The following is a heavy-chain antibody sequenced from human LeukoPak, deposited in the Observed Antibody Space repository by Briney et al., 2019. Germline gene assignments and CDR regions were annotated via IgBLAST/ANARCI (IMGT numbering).Heavy chain of an antibody. CDR1: GCTFGDHA. Sequence: GGSLRLSCISSGCTFGDHAMSWVRQAPGKGLDWVGFIRSQGYGGTTEYAASVKGRFTISRDDSKSIAYLQMNSLKSEDTAVYYCTRGPTGRWLYYGMDVWGQGTTVIVSS. D-gene: IGHD5-24*01. CDR3: TRGPTGRWLYYGMDV. J-gene: IGHJ6*02. V-gene: IGHV3-49*04. CDR2: IRSQGYGGTT.